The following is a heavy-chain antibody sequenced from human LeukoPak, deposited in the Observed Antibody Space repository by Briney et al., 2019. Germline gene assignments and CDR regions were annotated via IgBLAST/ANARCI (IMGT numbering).Heavy chain of an antibody. V-gene: IGHV1-69*10. D-gene: IGHD3-10*01. Sequence: SVKVSCKASGGTFSSYAISWVRQAPGQGLEWMGGIIPISGIANYAQKFQGRVTITADKSTSTAYMELSSLRSEDTAVYYCARGRGEGRGISMVRGVRAPSYNWFDPWGHGTLVTVSS. CDR1: GGTFSSYA. J-gene: IGHJ5*02. CDR2: IIPISGIA. CDR3: ARGRGEGRGISMVRGVRAPSYNWFDP.